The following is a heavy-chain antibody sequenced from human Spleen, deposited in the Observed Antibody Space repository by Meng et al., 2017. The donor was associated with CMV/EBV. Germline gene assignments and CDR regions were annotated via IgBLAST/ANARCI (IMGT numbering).Heavy chain of an antibody. D-gene: IGHD2-21*02. CDR1: GYVFTDYH. V-gene: IGHV1-2*02. Sequence: ASVKVSCKTSGYVFTDYHMHWLRQAPGQALEWMGWIDPNNGVAQKFQDRVTMTRDTSIITGYIEMSGLTSDDTAVYYCARGLGTVIFFDFWGQGSLVTVSS. J-gene: IGHJ4*02. CDR2: IDPNNGV. CDR3: ARGLGTVIFFDF.